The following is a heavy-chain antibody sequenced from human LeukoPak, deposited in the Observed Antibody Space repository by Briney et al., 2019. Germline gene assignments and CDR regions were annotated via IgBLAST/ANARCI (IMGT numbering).Heavy chain of an antibody. D-gene: IGHD3-10*01. CDR2: IIPILGIA. V-gene: IGHV1-69*04. J-gene: IGHJ4*02. Sequence: SVKVSCKASGGTFSSYAISWVRQAPGQGLEWMGRIIPILGIANYAQKFQGRVTITADKSTSTAYMELSSLRSEDTAVYYCARDQDYYGSGDYWGQGTLVTVSS. CDR1: GGTFSSYA. CDR3: ARDQDYYGSGDY.